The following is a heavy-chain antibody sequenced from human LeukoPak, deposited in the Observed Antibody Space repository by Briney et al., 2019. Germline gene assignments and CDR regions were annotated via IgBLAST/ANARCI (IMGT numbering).Heavy chain of an antibody. CDR1: GFTLSSQA. CDR2: ISCRGGST. J-gene: IGHJ6*04. D-gene: IGHD4-17*01. CDR3: AKADYGDYGYDYCGMDV. Sequence: PGGSLRLSCAASGFTLSSQAKSWVRQAPGEGLEWVSAISCRGGSTYYADSVKGRFTISRDNSKNTLYLQMKSLRDEDTAVYYCAKADYGDYGYDYCGMDVWGKGTAITVSS. V-gene: IGHV3-23*01.